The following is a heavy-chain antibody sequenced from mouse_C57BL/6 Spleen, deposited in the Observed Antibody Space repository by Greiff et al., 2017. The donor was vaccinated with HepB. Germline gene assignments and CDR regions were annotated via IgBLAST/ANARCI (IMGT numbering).Heavy chain of an antibody. CDR2: IRSKSNNYAT. D-gene: IGHD2-2*01. CDR1: GFSFNTYA. J-gene: IGHJ4*01. Sequence: EVQLVESGGGLVQPKGSLKLSCAASGFSFNTYAMNWVRQAPGKGVEWVARIRSKSNNYATYYADSVKDRFTISREDSESMLYLQMNNLKTEDTAMYYCVSSYGYDSYYAMDYWGQGTSVTVSS. V-gene: IGHV10-1*01. CDR3: VSSYGYDSYYAMDY.